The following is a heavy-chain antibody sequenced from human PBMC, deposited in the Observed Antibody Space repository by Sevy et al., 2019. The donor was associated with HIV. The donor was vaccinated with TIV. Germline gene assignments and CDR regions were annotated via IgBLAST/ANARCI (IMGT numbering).Heavy chain of an antibody. Sequence: ASVKVSCKASGYTFTGYYMHWVRQAPGQGPEWMGRINPNSGGTNYAQKFQGRVTMTRDTSISTAYMELSRLRSDDTAVYYCAIASKYYDILGGVDVWGQGTTVTVSS. CDR3: AIASKYYDILGGVDV. CDR2: INPNSGGT. D-gene: IGHD3-9*01. J-gene: IGHJ6*02. V-gene: IGHV1-2*06. CDR1: GYTFTGYY.